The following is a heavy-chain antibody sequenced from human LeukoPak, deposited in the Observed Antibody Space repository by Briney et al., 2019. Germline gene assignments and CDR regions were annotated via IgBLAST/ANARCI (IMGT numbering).Heavy chain of an antibody. D-gene: IGHD3-22*01. J-gene: IGHJ4*02. CDR2: ISYDGSNK. CDR3: AKGSRSSGHYSDY. V-gene: IGHV3-30*18. Sequence: GRSLRLSCAASGFTFSSYGMHWVRQAPGKGLEWVAVISYDGSNKYYADSVKGRFTISRDNSNNTLYLQMNSLRAGDTAVYYCAKGSRSSGHYSDYWGQGTLVTVSS. CDR1: GFTFSSYG.